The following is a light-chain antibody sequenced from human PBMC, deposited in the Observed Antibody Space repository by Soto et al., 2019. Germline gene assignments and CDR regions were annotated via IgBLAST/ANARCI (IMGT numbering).Light chain of an antibody. V-gene: IGKV3-20*01. J-gene: IGKJ4*01. CDR3: QHYGNSPT. CDR2: GGS. CDR1: QSVISGN. Sequence: IVLTQSPGTLSLSPGEGATLSCRASQSVISGNLAWYQQRPGQAPRLVIFGGSYSATGIPDRFSGSGSGTDYSLTISRVEPEDFAVYYCQHYGNSPTFGGGTKVEIK.